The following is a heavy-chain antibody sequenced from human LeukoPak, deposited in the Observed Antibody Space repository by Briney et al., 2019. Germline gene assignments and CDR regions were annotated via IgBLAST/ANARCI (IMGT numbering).Heavy chain of an antibody. CDR3: ARADVQYSYGYEAYYYYYMDV. Sequence: SETLSLTCTVSGGSISSSSYYWGWIRQPPGKGLEWIGSIYYSGSTYYNPSLKSRVTISVDTSKNQFSLKLSSVTAADTAVYYCARADVQYSYGYEAYYYYYMDVWGKGTTVTVSS. D-gene: IGHD5-18*01. J-gene: IGHJ6*03. CDR1: GGSISSSSYY. V-gene: IGHV4-39*01. CDR2: IYYSGST.